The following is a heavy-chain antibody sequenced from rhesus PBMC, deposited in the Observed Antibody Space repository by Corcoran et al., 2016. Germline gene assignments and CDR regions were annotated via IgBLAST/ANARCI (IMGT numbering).Heavy chain of an antibody. D-gene: IGHD4-29*01. CDR3: ARHTVAANMFDY. Sequence: QVHLQESGPGLVKPSETLSLTSAVSGGSFSGGYAWSWISHSPGKGLEWIGYIFGSRGSTDYSPSLKNRVTISKDTSKNQFSLKLSSVTAADTAVYYCARHTVAANMFDYWGQGVLVTVSS. CDR1: GGSFSGGYA. V-gene: IGHV4-76*01. J-gene: IGHJ4*01. CDR2: IFGSRGST.